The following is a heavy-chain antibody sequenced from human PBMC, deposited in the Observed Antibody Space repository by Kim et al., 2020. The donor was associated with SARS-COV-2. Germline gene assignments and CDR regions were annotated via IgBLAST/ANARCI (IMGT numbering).Heavy chain of an antibody. V-gene: IGHV3-53*01. Sequence: GGSLRLSCAASGFTVSCNYMSWVRQAPGKGLEWVSIIYSDGSTYYADSVKGRFTISRDNSKNTLDLEMNSLRAEDTAVYYCAKDNDYWGQGTLVTVSS. CDR2: IYSDGST. J-gene: IGHJ4*02. CDR3: AKDNDY. CDR1: GFTVSCNY.